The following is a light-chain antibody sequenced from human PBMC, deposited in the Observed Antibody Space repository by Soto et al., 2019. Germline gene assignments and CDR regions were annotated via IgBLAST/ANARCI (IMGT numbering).Light chain of an antibody. V-gene: IGLV1-40*01. Sequence: QSVLTQPPSVSGPPGQRVTISCTGSSSNIGAGHDVHWYQQFPGRAPNLLIYGSSNRPSGVPDRFSGSKSGTSASLAITGLQAEDEADYYCQSYDNGLSASVFGGGTKLTVL. CDR1: SSNIGAGHD. J-gene: IGLJ3*02. CDR2: GSS. CDR3: QSYDNGLSASV.